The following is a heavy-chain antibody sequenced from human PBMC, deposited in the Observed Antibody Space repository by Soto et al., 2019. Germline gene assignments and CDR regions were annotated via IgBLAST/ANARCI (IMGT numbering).Heavy chain of an antibody. V-gene: IGHV3-21*01. CDR1: GFNLTIYS. Sequence: LSLTCAASGFNLTIYSINWVRQAPGKGLEWVASISSSTKYIHYADSVQGRATISRDNAKNSVYLQMNSLRAEDTAIYFCARDLFTDHYYYYYAMDVWGQGTTVTVSS. CDR2: ISSSTKYI. D-gene: IGHD3-10*02. J-gene: IGHJ6*02. CDR3: ARDLFTDHYYYYYAMDV.